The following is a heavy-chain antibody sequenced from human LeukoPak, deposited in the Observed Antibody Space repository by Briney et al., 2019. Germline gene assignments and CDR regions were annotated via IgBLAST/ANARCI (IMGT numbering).Heavy chain of an antibody. CDR3: TTDPTIILIGVVYS. CDR1: GFTFRNAW. CDR2: IKSTTDGGTT. J-gene: IGHJ4*02. D-gene: IGHD3-22*01. V-gene: IGHV3-15*01. Sequence: GGSLRLSCAASGFTFRNAWMNWVRQTPGKGLEWVGRIKSTTDGGTTDYAAPVKDRFTISRDDSKNTLYLQMNSLKVEDTAVYYCTTDPTIILIGVVYSWGQGTLVTVSS.